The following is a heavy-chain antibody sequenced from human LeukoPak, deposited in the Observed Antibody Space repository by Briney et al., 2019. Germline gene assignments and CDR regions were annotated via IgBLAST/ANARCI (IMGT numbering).Heavy chain of an antibody. CDR1: GFTFDGFS. D-gene: IGHD3-22*01. J-gene: IGHJ4*02. V-gene: IGHV3-43*01. CDR3: SRAVRTHPPADY. CDR2: ISRDGSST. Sequence: GESLRLSCAASGFTFDGFSMHWVRQAPGKGLEWVSLISRDGSSTWYADSVKGRFTISRDNGKNTLYLQMNSLRADDTAVYYCSRAVRTHPPADYWGPGTQVTVSS.